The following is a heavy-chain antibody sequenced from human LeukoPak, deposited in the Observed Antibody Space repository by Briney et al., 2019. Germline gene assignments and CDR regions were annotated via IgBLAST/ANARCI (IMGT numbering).Heavy chain of an antibody. CDR2: INHSGST. CDR1: GGSFSGYY. J-gene: IGHJ5*02. V-gene: IGHV4-34*01. D-gene: IGHD5-24*01. CDR3: ARSKASDTSTIYRKLSGWFDP. Sequence: SETLSLTCAVYGGSFSGYYWSWIRQPPGKGLEWIGEINHSGSTNYNSSLKRRVTISVVTSKNQFSLKLNSVTAADTAVYYCARSKASDTSTIYRKLSGWFDPWGQGILVTVSS.